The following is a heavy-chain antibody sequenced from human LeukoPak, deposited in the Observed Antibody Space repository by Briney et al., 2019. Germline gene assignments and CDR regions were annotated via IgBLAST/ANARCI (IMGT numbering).Heavy chain of an antibody. V-gene: IGHV4-38-2*02. Sequence: PSETLSLTCIVFGYSISSGYYWDWIRQPPGKGLEWIGSIYHSGTTYYNPSLQSRVTISVDTSKNQFSLKLSSVTAADTAVYYCARRDYGYYFDYWGQGTLVTVSS. CDR1: GYSISSGYY. CDR3: ARRDYGYYFDY. CDR2: IYHSGTT. D-gene: IGHD3-16*01. J-gene: IGHJ4*02.